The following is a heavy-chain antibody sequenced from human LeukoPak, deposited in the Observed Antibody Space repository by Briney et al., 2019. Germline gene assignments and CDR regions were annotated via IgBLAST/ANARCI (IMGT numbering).Heavy chain of an antibody. CDR1: GYTFTSYD. D-gene: IGHD6-13*01. CDR3: ATVSRTVSSSWYGDY. J-gene: IGHJ4*02. V-gene: IGHV1-8*01. CDR2: MNPNSGNT. Sequence: ASVKVSCKASGYTFTSYDINWVRQATGQGLEWMGWMNPNSGNTGYAQKFQGRVTMTEDTSTDTAYMELSSLRSEDTAVYYCATVSRTVSSSWYGDYWGQGTLVTVSS.